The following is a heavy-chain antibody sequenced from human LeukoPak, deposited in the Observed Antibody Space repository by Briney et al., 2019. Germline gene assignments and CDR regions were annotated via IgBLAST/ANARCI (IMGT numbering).Heavy chain of an antibody. CDR2: ISSSSSYI. CDR1: RFTLSSYS. Sequence: GGSLRLSCAADRFTLSSYSMNWVRQAPGKGLEWVSSISSSSSYIYYADSVKGRFTISRDNAKNSLYLQRSSLGADDTAVYYCTGDGALTVFDYWGQGTLVTVSS. V-gene: IGHV3-21*01. J-gene: IGHJ4*02. CDR3: TGDGALTVFDY. D-gene: IGHD4-17*01.